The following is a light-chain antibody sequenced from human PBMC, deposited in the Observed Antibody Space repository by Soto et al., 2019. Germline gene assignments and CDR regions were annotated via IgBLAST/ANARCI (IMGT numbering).Light chain of an antibody. CDR2: GAS. CDR3: QHYYNSPYT. Sequence: VVTQSPATLSVSPGERATLSCRASQIVDSSFAWYQHKPGQAPRLLVYGASTRATGIPARFSGSGSGTEFTLTISSLQSEDFAVYYCQHYYNSPYTFGQGTRLEI. CDR1: QIVDSS. V-gene: IGKV3-15*01. J-gene: IGKJ2*01.